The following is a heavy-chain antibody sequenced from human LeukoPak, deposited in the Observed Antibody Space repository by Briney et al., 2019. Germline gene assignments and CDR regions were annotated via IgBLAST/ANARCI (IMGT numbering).Heavy chain of an antibody. J-gene: IGHJ5*02. V-gene: IGHV4-4*09. Sequence: SETLSLTCTVSGGSISSYCWNWVRQSPGKGLEWIGYIFTSGRTDYSPSLKSRVTMSVDTSKNQISMDLRFLTAADTAVYYCATSHDVKTAPYDLWGQGALVTVSP. CDR3: ATSHDVKTAPYDL. CDR1: GGSISSYC. D-gene: IGHD3-9*01. CDR2: IFTSGRT.